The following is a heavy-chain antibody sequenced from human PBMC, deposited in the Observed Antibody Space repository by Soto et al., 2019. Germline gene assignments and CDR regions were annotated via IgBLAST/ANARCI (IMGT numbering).Heavy chain of an antibody. D-gene: IGHD3-16*01. V-gene: IGHV4-38-2*01. CDR2: IYHSGST. CDR1: GYSISSGYY. CDR3: ARVTNWFDP. J-gene: IGHJ5*02. Sequence: SETLSLTCAVSGYSISSGYYWGWIRQPPGKGLEWIGSIYHSGSTYYNPSLKSRVTISVDTSKNQFSLKLSSVTAADTAVYYCARVTNWFDPWGQGTLVTVS.